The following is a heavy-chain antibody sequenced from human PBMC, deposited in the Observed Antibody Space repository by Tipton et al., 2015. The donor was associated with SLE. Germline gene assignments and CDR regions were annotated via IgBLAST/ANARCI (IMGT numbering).Heavy chain of an antibody. CDR2: ISHDRNDK. CDR3: AREAQGYGSGAFDF. V-gene: IGHV3-30*03. J-gene: IGHJ3*01. D-gene: IGHD3-3*01. CDR1: GFTFSSYG. Sequence: SLRLSCAASGFTFSSYGMHWVRQAPGKGLEWVAFISHDRNDKYYADSVKGPFTISRDNSKNTVFLQMNSLRVEDTAVYYCAREAQGYGSGAFDFWGHGTMVTVSS.